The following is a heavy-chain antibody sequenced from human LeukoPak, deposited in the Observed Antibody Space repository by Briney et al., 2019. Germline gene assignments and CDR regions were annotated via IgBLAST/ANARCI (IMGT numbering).Heavy chain of an antibody. CDR3: ARRVIMSAAGVPDTWLDP. CDR2: ISSSGGT. CDR1: GGSISNYY. D-gene: IGHD2-8*01. V-gene: IGHV4-59*08. Sequence: SETLSLTCTVSGGSISNYYWNWIRQPPGKGLEWVGHISSSGGTKYNPSLQSRVTISIDTSKNQFSLNLSSVTAADTAVYYCARRVIMSAAGVPDTWLDPWGQGILVTVSS. J-gene: IGHJ5*02.